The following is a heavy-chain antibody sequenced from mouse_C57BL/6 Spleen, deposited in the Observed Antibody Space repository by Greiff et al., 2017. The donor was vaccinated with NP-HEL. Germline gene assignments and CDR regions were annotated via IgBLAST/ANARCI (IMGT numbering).Heavy chain of an antibody. V-gene: IGHV5-17*01. CDR3: ARTYDYEAWFAY. D-gene: IGHD2-4*01. CDR1: GFTFSDYG. CDR2: ISSGSSTI. Sequence: ELQLVESGGGLVKPGGSLKLSCAASGFTFSDYGMHWVRQAPEKGLEWVAYISSGSSTIYYADTVKGRFTISRDNAKNTLFLQMTSLRSEDTAMYYCARTYDYEAWFAYWGQGTLVTVSA. J-gene: IGHJ3*01.